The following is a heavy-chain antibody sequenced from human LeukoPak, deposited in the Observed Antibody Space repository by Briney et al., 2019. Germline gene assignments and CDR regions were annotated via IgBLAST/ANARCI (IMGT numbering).Heavy chain of an antibody. Sequence: GASVKVSCKASGYTFTTYDINWVRQATGQGLEWMGWISGYNGNTNYAQKFQGRVTMTTDTSTSTAYMELRSLRSDDTAVYYCARGSGYYGSGSYYRAYYFDYWGQGTLVTVSS. CDR1: GYTFTTYD. V-gene: IGHV1-18*01. CDR3: ARGSGYYGSGSYYRAYYFDY. D-gene: IGHD3-10*01. J-gene: IGHJ4*02. CDR2: ISGYNGNT.